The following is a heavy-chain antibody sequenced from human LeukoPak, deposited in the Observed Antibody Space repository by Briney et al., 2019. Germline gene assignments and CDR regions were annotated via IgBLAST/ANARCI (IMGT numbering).Heavy chain of an antibody. V-gene: IGHV1-2*02. D-gene: IGHD1-26*01. CDR2: INPNSGGT. CDR1: GYTFTGYY. CDR3: AYSGSYKNFPGFDY. Sequence: ASVKVSCKASGYTFTGYYMHWVRQAPAQALDWMGWINPNSGGTNYAQKFQGRVTMTRDTSISTAYMELSRLRSDDTAVYYCAYSGSYKNFPGFDYWGQGTLVTAS. J-gene: IGHJ4*02.